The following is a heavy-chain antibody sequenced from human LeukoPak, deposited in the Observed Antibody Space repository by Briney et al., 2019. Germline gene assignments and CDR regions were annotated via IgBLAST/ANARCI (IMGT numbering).Heavy chain of an antibody. CDR2: ISGSGGST. CDR1: GFTFSSYA. V-gene: IGHV3-23*01. D-gene: IGHD1-26*01. CDR3: AKVIGSSPGGYYYYGMDV. J-gene: IGHJ6*02. Sequence: PGGSLRLSCAASGFTFSSYAMSWVRQAPGKGLEWVSAISGSGGSTYYADSVKGRFTISRDNSKNMLYLQMNSLRAEDTAVYYCAKVIGSSPGGYYYYGMDVWGQGTTVTVSS.